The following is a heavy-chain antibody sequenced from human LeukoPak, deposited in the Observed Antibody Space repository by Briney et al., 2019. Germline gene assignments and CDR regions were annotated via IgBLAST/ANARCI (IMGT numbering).Heavy chain of an antibody. J-gene: IGHJ6*02. D-gene: IGHD6-13*01. CDR3: ARHEVAGNYYYYGMDV. CDR1: GGSISSYY. Sequence: SETLSLTCTVSGGSISSYYWSWIRQPPGKGLEWIGYIYYSGSTNYNPSLKSRVTISVDTSKNQFSLKLSSVTAADTAVYYCARHEVAGNYYYYGMDVWGQGTTVTVSS. V-gene: IGHV4-59*08. CDR2: IYYSGST.